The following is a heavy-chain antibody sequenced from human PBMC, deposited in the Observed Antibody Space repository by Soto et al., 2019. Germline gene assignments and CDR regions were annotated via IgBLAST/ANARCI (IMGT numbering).Heavy chain of an antibody. D-gene: IGHD5-12*01. V-gene: IGHV3-23*01. Sequence: GGSLRLSCAASGFSFSSSPMSWVRQAPGKGLEWVSLISPRSDVIFYADSVKGRFTISRDNYKNTLYLQMNTLRAEDTAVYYCAEYTFDSGGRGAFDYWGQGTLVTVSS. CDR3: AEYTFDSGGRGAFDY. J-gene: IGHJ4*02. CDR2: ISPRSDVI. CDR1: GFSFSSSP.